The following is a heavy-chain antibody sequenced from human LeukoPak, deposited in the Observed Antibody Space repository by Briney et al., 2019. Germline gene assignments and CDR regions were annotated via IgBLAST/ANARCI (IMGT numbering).Heavy chain of an antibody. J-gene: IGHJ4*02. D-gene: IGHD5-24*01. CDR2: IIPIFGTA. V-gene: IGHV1-69*05. Sequence: SVKVSCKASGGTFSSYAISWVRQAPGQGLEWMGRIIPIFGTANYAQKFQGRVTITTDESTSTAHMELSSLRSEDTAVYYCARESPGWLQHHYWGQGTLVTVSS. CDR1: GGTFSSYA. CDR3: ARESPGWLQHHY.